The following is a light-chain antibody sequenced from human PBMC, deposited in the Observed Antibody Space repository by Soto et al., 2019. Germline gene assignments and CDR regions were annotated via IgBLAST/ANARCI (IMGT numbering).Light chain of an antibody. V-gene: IGKV3-15*01. CDR3: HQYNNWPPWT. J-gene: IGKJ1*01. CDR2: AAS. CDR1: QSISTN. Sequence: IVMTQSPATLSVSPGERVILSCRASQSISTNLAWYQYIPGQAPRLLIYAASTRATGIPARFSGSGSGTDFTLSITSLQSEDYAVYYCHQYNNWPPWTFGQGTKVEIK.